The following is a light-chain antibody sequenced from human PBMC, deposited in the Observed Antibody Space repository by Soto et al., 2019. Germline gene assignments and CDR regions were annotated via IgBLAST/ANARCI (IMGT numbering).Light chain of an antibody. CDR2: GAS. V-gene: IGKV3-15*01. CDR1: QSVSSN. CDR3: QQYSNWPLT. Sequence: PATLSVSPGERATLSCRASQSVSSNLAWYQQKPGQAPRLLISGASTRATGTPARFSGSGSGRQFTLTISSLQSEDSAVYYCQQYSNWPLTFGQGTRLEIK. J-gene: IGKJ5*01.